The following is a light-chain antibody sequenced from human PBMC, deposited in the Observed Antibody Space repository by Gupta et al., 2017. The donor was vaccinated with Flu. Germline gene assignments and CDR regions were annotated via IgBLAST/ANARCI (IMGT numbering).Light chain of an antibody. CDR1: SSDIGTYNY. Sequence: QSALTQPRSVSGSPGQSVTISCTGTSSDIGTYNYVTWFQQHPGKVPKLMIYDVNKRPSGVPDRFSGSKSGNTASLTISGLQADDEADYYCCLFLLGYWVFGGGTKLTVL. CDR2: DVN. CDR3: CLFLLGYWV. J-gene: IGLJ3*02. V-gene: IGLV2-11*01.